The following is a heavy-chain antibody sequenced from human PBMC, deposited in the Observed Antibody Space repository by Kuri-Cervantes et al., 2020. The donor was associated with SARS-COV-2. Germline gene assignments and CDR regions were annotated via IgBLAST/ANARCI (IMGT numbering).Heavy chain of an antibody. J-gene: IGHJ4*02. CDR1: GGSVSSGSYY. CDR3: ASDRLYSSSSSDY. CDR2: IYYSGST. Sequence: ESLKISCTVSGGSVSSGSYYWSWIRQPPGKGLEWIGYIYYSGSTNYNPSLKSRVTISVDTSKNQFSLKLSSVTAADTAVYYCASDRLYSSSSSDYWGQGTLVTVSS. V-gene: IGHV4-61*01. D-gene: IGHD6-6*01.